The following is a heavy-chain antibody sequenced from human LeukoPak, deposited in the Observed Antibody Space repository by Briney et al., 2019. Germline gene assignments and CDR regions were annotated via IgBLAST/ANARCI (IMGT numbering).Heavy chain of an antibody. D-gene: IGHD3-22*01. CDR1: GGSISSGDYY. J-gene: IGHJ4*02. CDR3: ARGPHYYDSSGYRMYDY. Sequence: SETLSLTCTVSGGSISSGDYYWSWIRQPPGKGLEWIGYIYYSGSTYYNPSLKSRVTISVDTSKNQFSLKLSSVTAADTAVYYCARGPHYYDSSGYRMYDYWGQGTLVTVSS. V-gene: IGHV4-30-4*01. CDR2: IYYSGST.